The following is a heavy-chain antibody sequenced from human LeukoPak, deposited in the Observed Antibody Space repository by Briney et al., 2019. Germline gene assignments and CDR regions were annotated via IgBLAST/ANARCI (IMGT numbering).Heavy chain of an antibody. D-gene: IGHD6-13*01. J-gene: IGHJ5*02. V-gene: IGHV5-51*01. CDR2: IYPGDSDT. CDR1: GYSFTSYW. CDR3: ARRDSRYSSSWYLSYWFDP. Sequence: GESLKISCKGSGYSFTSYWIGWVRQIPGKGLEWMGIIYPGDSDTRYSPSFQGQVTISADKSISTAYLQWSSLKASDTAMYYCARRDSRYSSSWYLSYWFDPWGQGTLVTVSS.